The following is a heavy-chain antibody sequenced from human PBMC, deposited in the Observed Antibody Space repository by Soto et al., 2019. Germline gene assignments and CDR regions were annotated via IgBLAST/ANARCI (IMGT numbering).Heavy chain of an antibody. D-gene: IGHD1-26*01. J-gene: IGHJ6*02. CDR2: IIPILGIA. Sequence: QVQLVQSGAEVKKPGSSVKVSCKASGGTFSSYTISWVRQAPGQGLEWMGRIIPILGIANYAQKFQGRVTITADKSTSTAYMELSSLRSEDTAVYYCARDQREPDSYYYYGMDVWCQGTTVTVSS. CDR3: ARDQREPDSYYYYGMDV. CDR1: GGTFSSYT. V-gene: IGHV1-69*08.